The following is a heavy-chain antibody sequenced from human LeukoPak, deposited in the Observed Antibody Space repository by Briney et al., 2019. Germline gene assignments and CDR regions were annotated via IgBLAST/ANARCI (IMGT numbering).Heavy chain of an antibody. CDR3: ARDQAPYTLVRGAPSWSDP. D-gene: IGHD3-10*01. V-gene: IGHV1-18*01. CDR1: GYTFTSYG. CDR2: ISVYNGNT. J-gene: IGHJ5*02. Sequence: ASVMVSCKASGYTFTSYGISWVRQAPGQGLEWMGWISVYNGNTKYAQKLQGRVTMTTDTSTSTDYMEMRSLRSDDTAMYYCARDQAPYTLVRGAPSWSDPWGQGTLVTVSS.